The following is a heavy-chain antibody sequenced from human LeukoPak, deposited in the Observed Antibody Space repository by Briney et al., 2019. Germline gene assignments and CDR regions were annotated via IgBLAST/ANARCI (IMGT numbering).Heavy chain of an antibody. Sequence: SETRSLTCTVSGGSISSYYWSWIRQPAGKGLEWIGRIFTSGTTNYNPSLQSRVTMSVDTSKNQFSLKLSSVTAADTAVYYCARGGYGDYRGLENFDYWGQGTLVTVSS. CDR2: IFTSGTT. J-gene: IGHJ4*02. CDR1: GGSISSYY. CDR3: ARGGYGDYRGLENFDY. D-gene: IGHD4-17*01. V-gene: IGHV4-4*07.